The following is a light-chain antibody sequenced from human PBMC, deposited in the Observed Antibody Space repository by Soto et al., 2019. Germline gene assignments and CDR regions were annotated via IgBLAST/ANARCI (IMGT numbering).Light chain of an antibody. CDR2: GAS. CDR3: XHYNNWPPMA. V-gene: IGKV3-15*01. Sequence: EIVMTQSPATLSVSPGERATLSCRASQSVSSNLAWYQQKPGQAPRLLIYGASTRATGIPARFSGSGSGTKFTXSIXSLQSADFAVHYCXHYNNWPPMAFDQGTKVQIK. CDR1: QSVSSN. J-gene: IGKJ1*01.